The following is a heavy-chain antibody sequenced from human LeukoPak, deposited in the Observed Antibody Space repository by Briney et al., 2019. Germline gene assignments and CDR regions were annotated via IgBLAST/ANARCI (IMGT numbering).Heavy chain of an antibody. D-gene: IGHD3-22*01. CDR2: INAGNGNT. J-gene: IGHJ4*02. V-gene: IGHV1-3*01. Sequence: ASVKVSCKASGYTFTSYAMHWVRQAPGQRLEWMGWINAGNGNTKYSQKFQGRVTITRDTSASTAYMELSSLRSEDTAVYYCASSGYYYDSSGGTSLDYWGQGTLVTVSS. CDR3: ASSGYYYDSSGGTSLDY. CDR1: GYTFTSYA.